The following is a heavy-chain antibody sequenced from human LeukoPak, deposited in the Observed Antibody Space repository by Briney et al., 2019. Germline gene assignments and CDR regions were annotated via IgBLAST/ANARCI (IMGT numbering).Heavy chain of an antibody. J-gene: IGHJ6*02. D-gene: IGHD3-10*01. CDR3: ARERFRGENYYGMDV. CDR2: ISGSGGST. Sequence: PGGSLRLSCAASGFTFSSYAMSWVRQAPGKGLEWVSAISGSGGSTYYADSVKGRFTLSRDNSKNTLSLQMNSLRAEDTAVYYCARERFRGENYYGMDVWGQGTTVTVSS. CDR1: GFTFSSYA. V-gene: IGHV3-23*01.